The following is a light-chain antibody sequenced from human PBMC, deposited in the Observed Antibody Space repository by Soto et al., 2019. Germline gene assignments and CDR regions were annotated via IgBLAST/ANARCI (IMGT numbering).Light chain of an antibody. CDR1: QSVTSN. V-gene: IGKV3-15*01. CDR2: GAS. J-gene: IGKJ5*01. Sequence: EIVMTQSPVTLSVSPGERVTLSCRASQSVTSNLAWYQQKPGQAPRLLFYGASTRATGIPARFSGGGSGTEFTLTVSSLQSEDFALYYCQQYNIWPHTFGQGTRLEIK. CDR3: QQYNIWPHT.